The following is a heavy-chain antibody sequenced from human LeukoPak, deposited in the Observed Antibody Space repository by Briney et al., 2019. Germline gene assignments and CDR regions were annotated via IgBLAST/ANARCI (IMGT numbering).Heavy chain of an antibody. D-gene: IGHD6-13*01. Sequence: SETLSLTCTVSGASISSSGYYWGWIRQPPGKGLEWIGYIYDSGSTNNNPSLKSRVTISVDTSKNQFSLKLSSVTAADTAVYYCARDLLSSSWVYFQHWGQGTLVTVSS. CDR1: GASISSSGYY. CDR2: IYDSGST. J-gene: IGHJ1*01. CDR3: ARDLLSSSWVYFQH. V-gene: IGHV4-61*08.